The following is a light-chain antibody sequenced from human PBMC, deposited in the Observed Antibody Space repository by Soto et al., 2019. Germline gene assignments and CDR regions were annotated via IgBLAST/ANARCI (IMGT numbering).Light chain of an antibody. CDR2: PAS. Sequence: DIQMTQSPSSLSASVGDRVTITCRASQSISTYLGWYQQKPGKAPNLLIYPASGLQSGVPSRFSGSGSGTDFTLTISSLQPEDFATYYCQQSYSLPLTFGGGTKVEIK. CDR1: QSISTY. V-gene: IGKV1-39*01. J-gene: IGKJ4*01. CDR3: QQSYSLPLT.